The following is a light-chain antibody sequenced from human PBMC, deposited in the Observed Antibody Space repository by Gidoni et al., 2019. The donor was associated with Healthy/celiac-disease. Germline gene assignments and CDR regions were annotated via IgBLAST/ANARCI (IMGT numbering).Light chain of an antibody. Sequence: QSALTQPASVSGSPGQSITISCTGTSSDVGGYNYVSWDQHHPGKAPKLMIYDVSNRPSGVSNRFSGSKSGNAASLTISGLQAEDEADYYCSSYTSSSTAVFGTGTKVTVL. CDR2: DVS. J-gene: IGLJ1*01. CDR1: SSDVGGYNY. V-gene: IGLV2-14*03. CDR3: SSYTSSSTAV.